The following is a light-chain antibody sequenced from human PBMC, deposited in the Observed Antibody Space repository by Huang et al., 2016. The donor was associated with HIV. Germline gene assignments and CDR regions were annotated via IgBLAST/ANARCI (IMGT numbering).Light chain of an antibody. Sequence: DIQMTQSPSTLSAAVGDSVTITCRASQSVTIWLAWFQQKPGKAPKLLIYKASTLESGVPSRFRGSGSGTEFTLTIDSLQPDDVATYYCQQYSRSATFGQGTKLEIK. CDR2: KAS. CDR1: QSVTIW. V-gene: IGKV1-5*03. CDR3: QQYSRSAT. J-gene: IGKJ2*01.